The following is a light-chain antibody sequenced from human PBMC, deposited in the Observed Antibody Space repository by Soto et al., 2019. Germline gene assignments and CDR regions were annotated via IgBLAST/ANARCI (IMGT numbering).Light chain of an antibody. Sequence: LTQSAGTLSLSPGDRATLSCRASQTVSSSYLAWYQQKPGQAPRLLIYDTSTRATGIPARFSGSGSGTEFTLTISSLQSEDFAVYYCQQYNNWPPITFGQGTRLEIK. CDR3: QQYNNWPPIT. CDR2: DTS. J-gene: IGKJ5*01. CDR1: QTVSSSY. V-gene: IGKV3-15*01.